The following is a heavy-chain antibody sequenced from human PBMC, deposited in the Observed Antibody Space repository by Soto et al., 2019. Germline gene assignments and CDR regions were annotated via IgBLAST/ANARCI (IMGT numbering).Heavy chain of an antibody. CDR1: GGYFSCYY. CDR2: INHSGST. J-gene: IGHJ6*02. D-gene: IGHD3-16*02. V-gene: IGHV4-34*01. Sequence: PSVTLSLTGAFSGGYFSCYYLSWIRQPPGKGLEWIGEINHSGSTNYNPSLKSRVTISVDTSKNQFSLKLSSVTAADTAVYYCARFVTREANGMDVWGQGTTVTVSS. CDR3: ARFVTREANGMDV.